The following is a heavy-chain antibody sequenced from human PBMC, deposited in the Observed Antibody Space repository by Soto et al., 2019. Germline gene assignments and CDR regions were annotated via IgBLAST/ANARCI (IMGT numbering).Heavy chain of an antibody. V-gene: IGHV4-4*02. CDR1: GGSISSSNW. D-gene: IGHD2-21*02. Sequence: SETLSLTCAVSGGSISSSNWWSWVRQPPGKGLEWIGEIYHSGSTNYNPSLKSRVTISVDKSKNQFSLKLSSVTAADTAVYYCARSGNSYSYYFDYWGQGTLVTVSS. CDR2: IYHSGST. CDR3: ARSGNSYSYYFDY. J-gene: IGHJ4*02.